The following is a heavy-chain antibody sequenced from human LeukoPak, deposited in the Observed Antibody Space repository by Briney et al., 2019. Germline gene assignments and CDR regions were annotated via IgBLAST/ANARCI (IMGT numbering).Heavy chain of an antibody. CDR3: ARARSYAKWYYFDY. J-gene: IGHJ4*02. D-gene: IGHD2-2*01. Sequence: SETLSLTCTVSGGSISIYYWSWLRQPPGKGLEWIGYIYYSGSTYYNPSLKSRVTISVDTSKNQFSLKLSSVTAADTAVYYCARARSYAKWYYFDYWGQGTLVTVSS. CDR1: GGSISIYY. V-gene: IGHV4-59*12. CDR2: IYYSGST.